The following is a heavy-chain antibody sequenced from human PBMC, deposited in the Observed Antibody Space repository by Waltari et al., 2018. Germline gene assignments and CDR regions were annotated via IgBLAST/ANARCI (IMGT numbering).Heavy chain of an antibody. V-gene: IGHV4-59*01. CDR1: GGSISSYY. CDR2: IDYSGTT. D-gene: IGHD6-19*01. J-gene: IGHJ6*02. CDR3: ARGSGWDFYYYYYGMDV. Sequence: QVQLQESGPGLVKPSETLSLTCTVSGGSISSYYWRWIRQPPGKGLEWIGDIDYSGTTNYNPPTKSRVTISVDTSKNQCSLKLSPVTAADTAVYYCARGSGWDFYYYYYGMDVWGQGTTVTVSS.